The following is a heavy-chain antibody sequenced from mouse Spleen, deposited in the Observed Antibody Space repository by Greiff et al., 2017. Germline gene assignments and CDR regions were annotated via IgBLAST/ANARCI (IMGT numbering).Heavy chain of an antibody. D-gene: IGHD2-4*01. CDR1: GFTFSSYA. J-gene: IGHJ1*01. CDR2: INSNGGST. V-gene: IGHV5-6-2*01. CDR3: ARRGSTMITTPYFDV. Sequence: EVKLVESGGGLVKPGGSLKLSCAASGFTFSSYAMSWVRQTPEKRLEWVAAINSNGGSTYYPDTVKDRFTISRDNAKNTLYLQMSSLRSEDTALYYCARRGSTMITTPYFDVWGAGTTVTVSS.